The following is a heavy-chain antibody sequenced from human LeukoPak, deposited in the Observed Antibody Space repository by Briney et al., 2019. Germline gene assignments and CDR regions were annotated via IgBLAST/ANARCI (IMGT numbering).Heavy chain of an antibody. V-gene: IGHV3-21*01. Sequence: GGSLRLSCAASGFTFSSYSMNWVRQAPGKGLEWVSSISSSSSYIYYADSVKGRFTISRDNAKNPLYLQMNSLRAEDTAVYYCARVSRIAAAGRSDYWGQGTLVTVSS. CDR1: GFTFSSYS. D-gene: IGHD6-13*01. CDR3: ARVSRIAAAGRSDY. J-gene: IGHJ4*02. CDR2: ISSSSSYI.